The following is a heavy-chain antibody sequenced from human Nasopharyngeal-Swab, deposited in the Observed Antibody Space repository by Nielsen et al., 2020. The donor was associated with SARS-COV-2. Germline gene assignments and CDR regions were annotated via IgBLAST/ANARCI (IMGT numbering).Heavy chain of an antibody. Sequence: GESLKISCAASGFTVSSNYMSWVRQAPGKGLEWASVIYSGGSTYYADSVKGRFTISRDNSKNTLYLQMNSLRAEDTAVYYCARATFADWYFDLWGRGTLVTVSS. CDR3: ARATFADWYFDL. D-gene: IGHD2/OR15-2a*01. CDR1: GFTVSSNY. V-gene: IGHV3-66*01. CDR2: IYSGGST. J-gene: IGHJ2*01.